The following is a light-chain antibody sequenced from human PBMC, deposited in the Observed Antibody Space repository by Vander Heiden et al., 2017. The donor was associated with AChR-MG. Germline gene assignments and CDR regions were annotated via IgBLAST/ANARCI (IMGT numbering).Light chain of an antibody. Sequence: EIVLTQSPVTLSLSPGERAALPCRASQHINSYLAWYQQKPGQPPKLLIYDASIRATGIPARFSASGHGTDFTLTISSLEPEDFALYYCQQRSDWPLTFGGGTKVEI. CDR3: QQRSDWPLT. CDR1: QHINSY. J-gene: IGKJ4*01. CDR2: DAS. V-gene: IGKV3-11*01.